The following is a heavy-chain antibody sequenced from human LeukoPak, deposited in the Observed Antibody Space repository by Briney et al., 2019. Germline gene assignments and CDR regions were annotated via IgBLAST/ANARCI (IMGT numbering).Heavy chain of an antibody. D-gene: IGHD3-22*01. V-gene: IGHV3-30*01. CDR2: ISRDGSNK. Sequence: GGSLRLSCAASGFTFSSYAMHWVRQAPGKGLEWVAVISRDGSNKYYADSVKGRFTISRDNSKNTLYLQMNSLRAEDTAVYYCARDRGEWLLLYYFDYWGQGTLVTVSS. CDR1: GFTFSSYA. CDR3: ARDRGEWLLLYYFDY. J-gene: IGHJ4*02.